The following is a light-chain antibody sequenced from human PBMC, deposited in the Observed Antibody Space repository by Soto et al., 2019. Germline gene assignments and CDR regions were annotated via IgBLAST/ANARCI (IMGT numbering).Light chain of an antibody. Sequence: DIQMTQSPSSLSSSVRERFTITCRASQSISSYLNWYQQKPGKAPKLLIYAASSLQSGVPSRFSGSGSGTDFTLTISSLQPEDFATYYCQQSYSTPPRTFGQGTKVDIK. V-gene: IGKV1-39*01. CDR2: AAS. CDR1: QSISSY. J-gene: IGKJ1*01. CDR3: QQSYSTPPRT.